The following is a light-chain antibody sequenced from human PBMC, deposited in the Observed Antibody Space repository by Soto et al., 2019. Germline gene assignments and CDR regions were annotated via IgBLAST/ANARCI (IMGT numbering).Light chain of an antibody. CDR3: SSYGGRYNYV. CDR2: EVS. CDR1: SSHIGGNS. J-gene: IGLJ1*01. Sequence: SVLTQPPSVSAAPGQRVTISCAVSSSHIGGNSVSWYQQLPGTAPKLLISEVSKRPSGVPDRFSGSKSGNTASLTVSGLQAEDEADYYCSSYGGRYNYVFGTGTKVTVL. V-gene: IGLV2-8*01.